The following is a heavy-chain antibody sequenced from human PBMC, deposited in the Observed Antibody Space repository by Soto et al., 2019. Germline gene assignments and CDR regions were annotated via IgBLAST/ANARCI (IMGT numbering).Heavy chain of an antibody. CDR3: ARDSSSSYFDY. CDR1: GFTFSSYA. D-gene: IGHD6-13*01. V-gene: IGHV3-30*04. Sequence: GGSLRLSCAASGFTFSSYAMHWVRQAPGKGLEWVAVISYDGSNKYYSDSVKGRFTISRDNSKNTLYLQMNSLRAEDTAVYYCARDSSSSYFDYWGQGTLVTVSS. J-gene: IGHJ4*02. CDR2: ISYDGSNK.